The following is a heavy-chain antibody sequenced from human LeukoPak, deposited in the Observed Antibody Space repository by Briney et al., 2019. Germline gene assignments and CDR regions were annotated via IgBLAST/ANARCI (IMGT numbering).Heavy chain of an antibody. CDR1: GFTFSNYA. CDR2: ISYDASSK. CDR3: ARGGVVGGTTYRYFDY. Sequence: GRSLRLSCAASGFTFSNYAMHWVRQAPGKGLEWVALISYDASSKYHADSVKGRFTISRDNSKNTLSLQMNSLRPEDTAVYYCARGGVVGGTTYRYFDYSGQGTLVTVSS. D-gene: IGHD1-26*01. J-gene: IGHJ4*02. V-gene: IGHV3-30*04.